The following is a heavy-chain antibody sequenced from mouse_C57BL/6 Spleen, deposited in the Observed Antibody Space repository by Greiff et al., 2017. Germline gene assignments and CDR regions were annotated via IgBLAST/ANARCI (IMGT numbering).Heavy chain of an antibody. V-gene: IGHV1-18*01. CDR1: GYTFTDYN. J-gene: IGHJ3*01. Sequence: EVQLQESGPELVKPGASVKLPCKASGYTFTDYNMDWVKQSHGKSLEWIGGINPNNGGTIYNQKFKGKATLTVDKSSSTAYMELRSLTSEDTAVDYCARSDGNGGFAYWGQGTLVTVSA. D-gene: IGHD2-1*01. CDR2: INPNNGGT. CDR3: ARSDGNGGFAY.